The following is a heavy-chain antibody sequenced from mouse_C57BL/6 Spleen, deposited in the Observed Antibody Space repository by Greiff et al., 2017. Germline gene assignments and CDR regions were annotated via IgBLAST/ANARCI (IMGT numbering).Heavy chain of an antibody. D-gene: IGHD2-5*01. CDR1: GYAFSSYW. CDR2: IYPGAGDT. Sequence: QVQLKQSGAELVKPGASVKISCKASGYAFSSYWMNWVKQRPGKGLEWIGQIYPGAGDTNYNGKFKGKATLTADKSSSTAYMQLSSLTSEDSAVYFCARGDYSNYRGYFDVWGTGTTVTVSS. CDR3: ARGDYSNYRGYFDV. J-gene: IGHJ1*03. V-gene: IGHV1-80*01.